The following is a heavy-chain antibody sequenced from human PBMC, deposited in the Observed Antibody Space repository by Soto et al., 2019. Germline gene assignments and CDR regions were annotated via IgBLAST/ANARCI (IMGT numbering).Heavy chain of an antibody. CDR2: IYSGGST. CDR3: ARARLISSGWQRYYFDY. V-gene: IGHV3-53*02. Sequence: EVQLVETGGGLIQPGGSLRLSCAASGFTVSSNYMSWVRQAPGKGLEWVSVIYSGGSTYYADSVKGRFTISRDNSKNTLYLQMNSLRAEDTAVYYCARARLISSGWQRYYFDYWGQGTLVTVSS. CDR1: GFTVSSNY. J-gene: IGHJ4*02. D-gene: IGHD6-19*01.